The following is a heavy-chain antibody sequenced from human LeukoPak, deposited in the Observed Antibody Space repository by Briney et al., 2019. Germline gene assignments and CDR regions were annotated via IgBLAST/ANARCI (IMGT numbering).Heavy chain of an antibody. CDR2: IYHGDADT. J-gene: IGHJ4*02. Sequence: GESLEISCKGSGYSFTSYWIGWVRQLPGKGLEGMGIIYHGDADTRSTPSFQGQLTISADKSISTASLQWSSLKASDTAMYYCARPAGYCSSTSCTDGAAYYFDYWGQGTLVTVSS. V-gene: IGHV5-51*01. D-gene: IGHD2-2*01. CDR1: GYSFTSYW. CDR3: ARPAGYCSSTSCTDGAAYYFDY.